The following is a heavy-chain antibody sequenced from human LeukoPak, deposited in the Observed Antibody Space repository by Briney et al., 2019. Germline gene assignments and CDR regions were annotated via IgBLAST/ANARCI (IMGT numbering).Heavy chain of an antibody. CDR2: IYYSGST. J-gene: IGHJ4*02. CDR3: ARGSYDFWSGYRETTDY. V-gene: IGHV4-59*01. CDR1: GGSISSYY. Sequence: PSETLSLTCTVSGGSISSYYWSWIRQPPGKGLEWIGYIYYSGSTNYNPSLKSRVTISVDTSKNQFSLKLSSVTAADTAVYYCARGSYDFWSGYRETTDYWGQGTLVTVSS. D-gene: IGHD3-3*01.